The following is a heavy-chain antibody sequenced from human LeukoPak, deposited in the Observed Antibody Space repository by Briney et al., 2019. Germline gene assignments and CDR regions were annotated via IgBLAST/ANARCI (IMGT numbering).Heavy chain of an antibody. J-gene: IGHJ6*03. CDR3: TTEYYYGSGSYYRYYYYYYYMDV. CDR1: GFTFSDYN. V-gene: IGHV3-11*01. D-gene: IGHD3-10*01. CDR2: ISRSGSTK. Sequence: PGGSLRLSCAASGFTFSDYNMRWIRQAPGKGLEWVSSISRSGSTKYYADSVKGRFTISRDNAKNSLFLQMNSLRAEDTAVYYCTTEYYYGSGSYYRYYYYYYYMDVWGKGTTVTISS.